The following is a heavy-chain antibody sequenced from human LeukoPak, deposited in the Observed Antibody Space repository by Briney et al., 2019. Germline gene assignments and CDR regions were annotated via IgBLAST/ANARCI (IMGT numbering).Heavy chain of an antibody. J-gene: IGHJ3*02. CDR3: ARGYSSSWAGEDAFDI. V-gene: IGHV3-30*04. CDR1: GFTFSSYA. CDR2: ISYDGSNK. Sequence: GGSLRLSCAASGFTFSSYAMHWVHQAPGKGLEWEAVISYDGSNKYYADSVKGRFTISRDNSKNTLYLQMNSLRAEDTAVYYCARGYSSSWAGEDAFDIWGQGTMVTVSS. D-gene: IGHD6-13*01.